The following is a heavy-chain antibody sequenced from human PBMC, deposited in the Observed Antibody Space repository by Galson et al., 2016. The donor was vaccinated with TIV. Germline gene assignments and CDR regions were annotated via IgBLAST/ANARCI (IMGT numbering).Heavy chain of an antibody. CDR3: ATDLLYYYDSSGYS. V-gene: IGHV1-24*01. CDR1: GYTVTGLS. D-gene: IGHD3-22*01. Sequence: SVKVSCKVSGYTVTGLSMHWVRQALEKRLEWMGGFDPEDGETIYAQKFQGRVSMTEDTFTDTAYMELSSLVSDDTAVYYCATDLLYYYDSSGYSWGQGTLVTVSS. CDR2: FDPEDGET. J-gene: IGHJ4*02.